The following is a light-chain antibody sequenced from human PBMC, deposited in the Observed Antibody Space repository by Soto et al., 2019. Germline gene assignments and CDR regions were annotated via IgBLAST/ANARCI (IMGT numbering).Light chain of an antibody. CDR2: LAT. CDR1: QSINNW. Sequence: IQMTQSPSTLSASVGDRVTITCRASQSINNWLAWYQQKPGKAPKVLIYLATRVESGVPSRFSGSGSVTELTLNITGLHPDDIATYYCQEYTTYLFGGGTKVEIK. V-gene: IGKV1-5*03. J-gene: IGKJ4*02. CDR3: QEYTTYL.